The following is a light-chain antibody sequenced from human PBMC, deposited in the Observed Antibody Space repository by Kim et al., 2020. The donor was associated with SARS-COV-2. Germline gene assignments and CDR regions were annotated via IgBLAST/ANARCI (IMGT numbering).Light chain of an antibody. J-gene: IGLJ3*02. V-gene: IGLV1-47*01. CDR1: SSNIGSNY. CDR2: RNN. CDR3: VAWDDSLSGWV. Sequence: QSVLTQPPSASGTPGQRVTISCSGSSSNIGSNYVYWYQQLPGTAPKLLMSRNNQRPSGVPDRFSGSKSGTSASLAISGLRSEDEADYYCVAWDDSLSGWVFGGGTKLTVL.